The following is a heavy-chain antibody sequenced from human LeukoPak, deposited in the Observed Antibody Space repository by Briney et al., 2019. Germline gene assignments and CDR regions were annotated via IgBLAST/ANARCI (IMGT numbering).Heavy chain of an antibody. Sequence: GGSLRLSCAASGFTFSTYNMNWVRQAPGKGLEWVSSISSSSNYIYYADSVKGRFTISRDNAKNSLYLQMNSLRAEDTAVYYCAKDRDQPLLFDYWGQGTLVTVSS. CDR3: AKDRDQPLLFDY. J-gene: IGHJ4*02. D-gene: IGHD2-21*02. V-gene: IGHV3-21*04. CDR1: GFTFSTYN. CDR2: ISSSSNYI.